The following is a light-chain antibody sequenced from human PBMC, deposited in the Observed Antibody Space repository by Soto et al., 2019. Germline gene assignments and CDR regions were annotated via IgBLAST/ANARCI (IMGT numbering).Light chain of an antibody. CDR2: DAS. J-gene: IGKJ5*01. CDR3: QQRSIWPPSIT. V-gene: IGKV3-11*01. Sequence: EIVLTQSPATLSLSPGEGATLSCRASQSVRSYLAWYQQKPGQAPRLLIYDASTRATGIPPRFSGSGSGTDFTLTISSLEPEDFAVYYCQQRSIWPPSITFGQGTRLEIK. CDR1: QSVRSY.